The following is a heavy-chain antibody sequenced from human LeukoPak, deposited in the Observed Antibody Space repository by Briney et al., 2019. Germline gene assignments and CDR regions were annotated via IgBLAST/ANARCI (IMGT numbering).Heavy chain of an antibody. J-gene: IGHJ6*02. V-gene: IGHV3-7*01. Sequence: GGSLRLSCAASGFTFSSYWMSWVRQAPGKGLEWVAYINQGGSEKYYVDSVKGRLTISRDNAKNSLYLQMNSLRAEDTAVYYCARRSGGSWYYYFGMDVWGQGTTVTVSS. CDR3: ARRSGGSWYYYFGMDV. D-gene: IGHD2-15*01. CDR2: INQGGSEK. CDR1: GFTFSSYW.